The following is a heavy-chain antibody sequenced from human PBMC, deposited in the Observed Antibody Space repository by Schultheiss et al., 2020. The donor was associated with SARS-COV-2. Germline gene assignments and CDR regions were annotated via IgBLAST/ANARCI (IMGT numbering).Heavy chain of an antibody. CDR2: INHSGST. J-gene: IGHJ4*02. CDR1: GGSFSGYY. V-gene: IGHV4-34*01. Sequence: SETLSLTCAVYGGSFSGYYWSWIRQPPGKGLEWSGEINHSGSTNYNPSLKSRVTISVDTSKNQFSLKLSSVTAADTAVYYCARAGGSGFPYFDYWGQGTLVTVSS. CDR3: ARAGGSGFPYFDY. D-gene: IGHD3-22*01.